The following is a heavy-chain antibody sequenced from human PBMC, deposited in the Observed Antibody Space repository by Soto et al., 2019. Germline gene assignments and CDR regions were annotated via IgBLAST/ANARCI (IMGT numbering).Heavy chain of an antibody. V-gene: IGHV4-30-4*08. CDR1: GAVVTSGENY. CDR2: IYDSGVT. Sequence: PSETLSLTCSVSGAVVTSGENYWSWVRQPPGKGLEWLGYIYDSGVTSYTPALKSRVTLSLDRPNNQVSLKLRSVTAADTALYFCAREKVGTTFFDNWGQGIQFTVSS. J-gene: IGHJ4*02. D-gene: IGHD1-1*01. CDR3: AREKVGTTFFDN.